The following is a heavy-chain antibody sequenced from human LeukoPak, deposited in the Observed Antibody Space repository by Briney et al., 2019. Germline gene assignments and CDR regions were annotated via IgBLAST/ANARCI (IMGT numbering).Heavy chain of an antibody. Sequence: SVKVSCKASGGTFSSYAISWVRQAPGQGLEWMGGIIPIFGTANYAQKFQGRVTITADESTSTAYMELSSLRSEDTAVYYCARSLWDGYDNPGAFDIWGQGTMVTVSS. J-gene: IGHJ3*02. V-gene: IGHV1-69*01. CDR1: GGTFSSYA. D-gene: IGHD5-12*01. CDR3: ARSLWDGYDNPGAFDI. CDR2: IIPIFGTA.